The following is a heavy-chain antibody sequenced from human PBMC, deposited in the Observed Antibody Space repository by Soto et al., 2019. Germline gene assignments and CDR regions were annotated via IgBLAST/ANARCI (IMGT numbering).Heavy chain of an antibody. V-gene: IGHV3-33*01. CDR3: ARDFGTMVRGVKNYYYYGMDV. J-gene: IGHJ6*02. Sequence: QVQLVESGGGVVQPGRSLRLSCAASGFTFSSYGMHWVRQAPGKGLEWVAVIWYDGSNKYYADSVKGRFTISRDNSKNTLYLQMNSLRAEDTAVYYCARDFGTMVRGVKNYYYYGMDVWGLGTTVTVSS. CDR1: GFTFSSYG. D-gene: IGHD3-10*01. CDR2: IWYDGSNK.